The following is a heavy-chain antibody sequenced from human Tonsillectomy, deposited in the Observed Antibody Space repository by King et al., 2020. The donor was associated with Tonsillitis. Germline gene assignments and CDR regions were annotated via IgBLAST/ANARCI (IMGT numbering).Heavy chain of an antibody. V-gene: IGHV3-30*02. CDR3: ARENNYNDGSGFDY. Sequence: VQLVESGGGVVQPGGSLRLSCAASGFTFSSYGMHWVRQAPGKGLEWVAFIRYDVSNQYYAVYVKVRFSISRDNSKNTLYLQMNSLRAEDTVVYYCARENNYNDGSGFDYWGQGTQVTVSS. CDR2: IRYDVSNQ. D-gene: IGHD3-22*01. CDR1: GFTFSSYG. J-gene: IGHJ4*02.